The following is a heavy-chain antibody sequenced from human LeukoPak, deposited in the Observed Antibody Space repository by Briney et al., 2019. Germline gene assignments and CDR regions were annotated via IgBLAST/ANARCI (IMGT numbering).Heavy chain of an antibody. CDR1: GFTFSSYA. Sequence: PGGSLGLSCAASGFTFSSYAMSWVRQAPGKGLEWVSAISGSGGSTYYADSVKGRFTISRDNSKNTLYLQMNSLRAEDTAVYYCAKGVVVVPAAIDYWGQGTLVTVSS. V-gene: IGHV3-23*01. CDR3: AKGVVVVPAAIDY. J-gene: IGHJ4*02. CDR2: ISGSGGST. D-gene: IGHD2-2*01.